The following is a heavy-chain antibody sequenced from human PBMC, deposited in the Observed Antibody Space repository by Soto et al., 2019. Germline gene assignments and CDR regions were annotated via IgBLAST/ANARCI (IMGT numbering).Heavy chain of an antibody. CDR2: ISGSGGTT. CDR1: GFTFSSYA. D-gene: IGHD1-1*01. Sequence: GGSLRLSCSASGFTFSSYAMSWVRQAPGKGLEWVSVISGSGGTTYYADSVKGRFTISRDNSKNTLYLQMNSLRAEDTAVYYCAKSPSETSAWYFDYWGQGMLVTVSS. CDR3: AKSPSETSAWYFDY. V-gene: IGHV3-23*01. J-gene: IGHJ4*02.